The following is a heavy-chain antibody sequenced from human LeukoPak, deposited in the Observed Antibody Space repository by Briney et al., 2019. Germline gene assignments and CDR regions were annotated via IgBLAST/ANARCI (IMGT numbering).Heavy chain of an antibody. CDR1: GFTFSSYA. D-gene: IGHD3-3*01. J-gene: IGHJ4*02. Sequence: GGSLRLSCAASGFTFSSYAMHWVRQAPGKGLEWVAVISYDGSNKYYADSVKGRFTISRDNPKNTLYLQMNSLRAEDTAVYYCARESDDFWSGYYNGPFDYWGQGTLVTVSS. CDR3: ARESDDFWSGYYNGPFDY. CDR2: ISYDGSNK. V-gene: IGHV3-30-3*01.